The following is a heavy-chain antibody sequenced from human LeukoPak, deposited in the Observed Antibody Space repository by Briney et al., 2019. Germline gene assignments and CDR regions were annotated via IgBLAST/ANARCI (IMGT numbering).Heavy chain of an antibody. CDR2: IYTSGSS. D-gene: IGHD1-26*01. CDR1: GGSISSGSYY. V-gene: IGHV4-61*02. J-gene: IGHJ4*02. Sequence: PSETLSLTCTVSGGSISSGSYYWSWIRQPAGEGPEWIGRIYTSGSSSYNPSLKSRVTISVDTSKNQFSLKLSSVTAADTAVYYCARDRGSQPFIDYWGQGTLVTVSS. CDR3: ARDRGSQPFIDY.